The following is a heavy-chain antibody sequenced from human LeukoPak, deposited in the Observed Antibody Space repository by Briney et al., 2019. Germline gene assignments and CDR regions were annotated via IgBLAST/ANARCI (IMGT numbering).Heavy chain of an antibody. J-gene: IGHJ3*01. CDR1: GFTFSSYA. V-gene: IGHV3-30-3*01. D-gene: IGHD5-18*01. CDR3: ARDQIRYSNSPEALDL. CDR2: LSSDGTNK. Sequence: PGGSLRLSCAASGFTFSSYAVHWVRQAPGKGLGWVAGLSSDGTNKYYADSVQGRFTISRDTSKNTLYLLMNGLRGEDTAVYYCARDQIRYSNSPEALDLWGQGTLVSVSS.